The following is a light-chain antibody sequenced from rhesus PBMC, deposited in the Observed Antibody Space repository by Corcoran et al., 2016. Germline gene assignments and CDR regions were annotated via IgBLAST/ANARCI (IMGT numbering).Light chain of an antibody. J-gene: IGKJ2*01. CDR3: LQAYNTPYI. V-gene: IGKV1-36*02. CDR2: AAT. Sequence: DIQMTQSPSSLSASVGDRVTINCRASQVIGDYLRWYQQTPGKPPKRLIDAATTLEKGDPARFSGIGSVTEFTLTISSLQPEDFATYYCLQAYNTPYIFGQGTKVDIK. CDR1: QVIGDY.